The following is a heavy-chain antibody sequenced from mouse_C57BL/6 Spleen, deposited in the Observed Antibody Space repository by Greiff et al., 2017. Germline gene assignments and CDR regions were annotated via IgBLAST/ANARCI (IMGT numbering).Heavy chain of an antibody. J-gene: IGHJ3*01. CDR2: INPSTGGT. Sequence: EVHLVESGPELVKPGASVKISCKASGYSFTGYYMHWVKQSSEKSLEWIGEINPSTGGTSYNQKFKGKATLTVDKSSSTAYMQLKSLTSEDSAVYYCASGIYYDYGWFAYWGQGTLVTVSA. CDR3: ASGIYYDYGWFAY. V-gene: IGHV1-43*01. D-gene: IGHD2-4*01. CDR1: GYSFTGYY.